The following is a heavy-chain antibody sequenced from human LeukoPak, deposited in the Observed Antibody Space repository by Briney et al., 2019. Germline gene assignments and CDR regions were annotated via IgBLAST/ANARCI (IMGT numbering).Heavy chain of an antibody. Sequence: ASVSVSSTASGYTFTVYYINWVRQAPGQGLEWLGRINPKSGGTHYAQKFQGRVTMTRDMSINTAYMELSGLKSDDTAVYYCARDRGPYGSGERWCDPWGQGTLVTVSS. CDR2: INPKSGGT. J-gene: IGHJ5*02. V-gene: IGHV1-2*06. CDR3: ARDRGPYGSGERWCDP. CDR1: GYTFTVYY. D-gene: IGHD3-10*01.